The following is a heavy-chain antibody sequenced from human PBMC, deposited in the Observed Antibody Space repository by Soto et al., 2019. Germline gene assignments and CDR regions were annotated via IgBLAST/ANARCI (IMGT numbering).Heavy chain of an antibody. J-gene: IGHJ4*02. D-gene: IGHD3-9*01. CDR1: GGTFSPYT. CDR3: TRDMDRSVSISQCGGY. Sequence: QFHLVQSGAEVKKPGSSVKVSCQASGGTFSPYTLNCVRQAPGQGLEWMGRIIPFVGVTNHAQKFQDRVTITEDKSKSTAYLEFSSLRSEDTADYYGTRDMDRSVSISQCGGYWCQGALVAVAS. V-gene: IGHV1-69*08. CDR2: IIPFVGVT.